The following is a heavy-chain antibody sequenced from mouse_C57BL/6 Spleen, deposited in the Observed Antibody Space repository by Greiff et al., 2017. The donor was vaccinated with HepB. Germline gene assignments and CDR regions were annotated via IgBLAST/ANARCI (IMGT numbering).Heavy chain of an antibody. CDR1: GFTFSSYT. CDR2: ISGGGGNP. CDR3: ARHGGSIFDY. J-gene: IGHJ2*01. V-gene: IGHV5-9*01. D-gene: IGHD1-1*01. Sequence: EVKLQESGGGLVKPGGSLKLSCAASGFTFSSYTMSWVRQTPEKRLEWVATISGGGGNPYYPDSVKGRFTISRDNAKNTLYLQMSSLRSEDTALYYCARHGGSIFDYWGQGTTLTVSS.